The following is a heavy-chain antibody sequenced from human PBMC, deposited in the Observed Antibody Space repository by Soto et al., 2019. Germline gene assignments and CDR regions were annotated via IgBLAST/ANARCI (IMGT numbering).Heavy chain of an antibody. V-gene: IGHV3-30*18. Sequence: PGGSLRLSCAASGFTFRTYAMHWVRQAPGKGLEWVAVISHDGSNTDYGDSVKGRFTISRDNSKSTLSLQMNRLRPEDTGVYYCAKDAGSTEYFFASWGQGTLVTVSS. J-gene: IGHJ4*02. CDR2: ISHDGSNT. CDR3: AKDAGSTEYFFAS. CDR1: GFTFRTYA.